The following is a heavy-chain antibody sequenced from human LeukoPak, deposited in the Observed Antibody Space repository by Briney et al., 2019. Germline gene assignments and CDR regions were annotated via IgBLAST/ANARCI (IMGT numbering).Heavy chain of an antibody. CDR2: ILSDGNST. J-gene: IGHJ4*02. CDR3: AMQGGTVY. V-gene: IGHV3-74*01. Sequence: GGSLRLSCAPSGFTFTRYWMHWVRQAPGKGLVWVSRILSDGNSTSYADSVKGRFTISRDNAKNTVYLQMNSLRDEDTAVYYCAMQGGTVYWGQGTLVTVSS. D-gene: IGHD1-26*01. CDR1: GFTFTRYW.